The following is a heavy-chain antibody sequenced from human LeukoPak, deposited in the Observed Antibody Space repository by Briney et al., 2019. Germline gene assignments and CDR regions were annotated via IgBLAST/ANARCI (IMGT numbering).Heavy chain of an antibody. V-gene: IGHV4-31*03. CDR3: ARYASSGSYFDY. D-gene: IGHD1-26*01. Sequence: PSGTLSLTCTVSGGSISSGGYYWSWIRQHPGKGLEWIGYIYYSGSTYYNPSLKSRVTISVDTSKNQFSLKLSSVTAADTAVYYCARYASSGSYFDYWGQGTLVTVSS. CDR2: IYYSGST. J-gene: IGHJ4*02. CDR1: GGSISSGGYY.